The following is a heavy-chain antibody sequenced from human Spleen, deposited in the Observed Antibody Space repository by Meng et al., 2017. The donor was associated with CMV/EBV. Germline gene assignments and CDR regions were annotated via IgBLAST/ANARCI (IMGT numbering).Heavy chain of an antibody. CDR2: ISSSGNYI. CDR3: ARAVIATVTAFDF. J-gene: IGHJ4*02. CDR1: GFTFNNYN. V-gene: IGHV3-21*01. D-gene: IGHD4-17*01. Sequence: GALKISCAASGFTFNNYNMNWVRQAPGKGLEWVSSISSSGNYIYYADSVKGRFAISRDNAKNSLYLQMSSLRAGDTAVYYCARAVIATVTAFDFWGQGTLVTVSS.